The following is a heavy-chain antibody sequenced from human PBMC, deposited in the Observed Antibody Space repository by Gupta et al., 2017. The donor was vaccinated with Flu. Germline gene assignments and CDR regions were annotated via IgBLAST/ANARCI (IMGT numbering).Heavy chain of an antibody. CDR2: IVSKTNGERT. Sequence: EVQLVESGGGLISPGGSLRLSCAASGFTFSDAWMTWVRQAPGKGLEWVGRIVSKTNGERTDYATPVKGRCTISRDDSKSTLYLQMDSXTXEDSAIXYCTVTSTYNWYKWYFDRWGRGTLVTVSS. J-gene: IGHJ2*01. D-gene: IGHD1-1*01. V-gene: IGHV3-15*04. CDR3: TVTSTYNWYKWYFDR. CDR1: GFTFSDAW.